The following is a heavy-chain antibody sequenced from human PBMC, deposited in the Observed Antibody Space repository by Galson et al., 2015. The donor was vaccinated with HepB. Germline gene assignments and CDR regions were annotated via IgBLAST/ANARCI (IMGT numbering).Heavy chain of an antibody. CDR3: ARESYSSGWPNFDY. J-gene: IGHJ4*02. Sequence: SLRLSCAASGFTFSSYAMHWVRQAPGKGLEWVAVISYDGSNKYYADSVKGRFTISRDNSKNTLYLQMNSLRAEDTAVYYCARESYSSGWPNFDYWGQGTLVTVSS. V-gene: IGHV3-30*04. CDR2: ISYDGSNK. D-gene: IGHD6-19*01. CDR1: GFTFSSYA.